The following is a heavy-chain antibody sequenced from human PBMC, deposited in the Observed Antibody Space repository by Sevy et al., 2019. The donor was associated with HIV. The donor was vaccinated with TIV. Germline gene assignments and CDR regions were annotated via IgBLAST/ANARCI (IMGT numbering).Heavy chain of an antibody. V-gene: IGHV3-48*03. Sequence: GGSLRLSCTASGFTFSSYEMNWVRQAPGKGLEWVSSIISSGDTIYYTNSVKGRFTVPRDNAKNSLFLQMNSLRAEDTAIYYCARGAHYYYDSSSFFEYWGQGTLVTVSS. CDR2: IISSGDTI. J-gene: IGHJ4*02. CDR1: GFTFSSYE. CDR3: ARGAHYYYDSSSFFEY. D-gene: IGHD3-22*01.